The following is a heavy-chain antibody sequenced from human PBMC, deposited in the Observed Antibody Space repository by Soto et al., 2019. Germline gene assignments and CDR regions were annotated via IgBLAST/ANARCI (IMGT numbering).Heavy chain of an antibody. CDR2: ISSSSSYI. CDR3: ARAKFTPAAGAYNWFDP. D-gene: IGHD6-13*01. J-gene: IGHJ5*02. CDR1: GFTFSSYS. V-gene: IGHV3-21*01. Sequence: NPGGSLRLSCAASGFTFSSYSMNWVRQAPGKGLEWVSSISSSSSYIYYADSVKGRFTISRDNAKNSLYLQMNSLRAEDTAVYYCARAKFTPAAGAYNWFDPWGQGTLVTVSS.